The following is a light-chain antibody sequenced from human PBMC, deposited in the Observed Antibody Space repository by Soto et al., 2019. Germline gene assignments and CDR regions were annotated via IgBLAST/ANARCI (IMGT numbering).Light chain of an antibody. CDR1: HNDIGTYDY. J-gene: IGLJ1*01. V-gene: IGLV2-14*03. CDR3: SSFTSNRIYV. Sequence: QSVLTQPTSVSGSPGQSITISCTGNHNDIGTYDYVSWYQQHPGRAPRLLIHGVTTRPSGISDRFPASKSGLTASLTISGLQPEDEADYYCSSFTSNRIYVFGPGTKVTVL. CDR2: GVT.